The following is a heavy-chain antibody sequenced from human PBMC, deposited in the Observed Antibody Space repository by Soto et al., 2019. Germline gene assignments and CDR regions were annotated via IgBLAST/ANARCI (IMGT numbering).Heavy chain of an antibody. CDR2: IIPIFGTA. Sequence: QVQLVQSGAEVKKPGSSVKVSCKASGGTFSSYAISWVRQAPGKGLEGRGGIIPIFGTANYAQKFQGRVTITADESTSTAYVELSSLRSEDTAVYYCARDQGYCSGGSCYWFDPWGQGTLVTVSS. V-gene: IGHV1-69*12. CDR3: ARDQGYCSGGSCYWFDP. CDR1: GGTFSSYA. D-gene: IGHD2-15*01. J-gene: IGHJ5*02.